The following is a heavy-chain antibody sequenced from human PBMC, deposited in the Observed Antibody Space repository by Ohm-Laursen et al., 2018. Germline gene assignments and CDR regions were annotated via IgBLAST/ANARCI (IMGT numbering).Heavy chain of an antibody. CDR3: ATEPVEWRGHSSGWFYFDY. D-gene: IGHD6-19*01. Sequence: SVKGRFTISRDNAKNSLYLQMDSLRAEDTVVYYCATEPVEWRGHSSGWFYFDYWGQGTLVTVSA. J-gene: IGHJ4*02. V-gene: IGHV3-48*03.